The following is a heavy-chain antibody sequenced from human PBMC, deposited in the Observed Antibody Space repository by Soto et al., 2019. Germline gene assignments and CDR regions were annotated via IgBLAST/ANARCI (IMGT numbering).Heavy chain of an antibody. Sequence: PSETLSLTCTVSGGSISSYYWSWIRQPPGKGLEWIGEINHSGSTNYNPSLKSRVTISVDTSKNQFSLKLSSVTAADTAVYYCARGPNKIFSYYDILTGYPHWGQGTLVTVS. D-gene: IGHD3-9*01. CDR1: GGSISSYY. CDR3: ARGPNKIFSYYDILTGYPH. J-gene: IGHJ4*02. V-gene: IGHV4-34*01. CDR2: INHSGST.